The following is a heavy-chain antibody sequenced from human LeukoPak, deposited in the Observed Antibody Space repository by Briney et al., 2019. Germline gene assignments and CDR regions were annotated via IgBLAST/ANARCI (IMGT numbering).Heavy chain of an antibody. J-gene: IGHJ4*02. CDR3: ALGGIAAAGSLSV. CDR1: GGTFSSYA. V-gene: IGHV1-69*01. Sequence: SSVKVSCKASGGTFSSYAISCVRQATGQALEWMGGIIPIFGTANYAQKFQGRVTITADESTSTAYMELSSLRSEDTAVYYCALGGIAAAGSLSVGGQGTLVTVSS. CDR2: IIPIFGTA. D-gene: IGHD6-13*01.